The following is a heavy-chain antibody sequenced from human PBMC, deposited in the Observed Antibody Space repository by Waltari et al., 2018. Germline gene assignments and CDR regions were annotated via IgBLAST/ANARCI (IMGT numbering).Heavy chain of an antibody. Sequence: QLQLQASGPGLVTPAETLSLTCAVSGGSISSNYWRWNSQPPGKGLEGIGRISGSGGSTDYNPSLNSRVTISTDTSKNQFSLNLRSVTAADTAVYYCARYSGSGGYHFDYWGQGVLVTVSS. CDR1: GGSISSNY. CDR3: ARYSGSGGYHFDY. D-gene: IGHD6-13*01. CDR2: ISGSGGST. J-gene: IGHJ4*02. V-gene: IGHV4-4*07.